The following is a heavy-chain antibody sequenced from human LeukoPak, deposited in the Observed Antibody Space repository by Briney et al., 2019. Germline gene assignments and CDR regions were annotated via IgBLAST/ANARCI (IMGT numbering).Heavy chain of an antibody. CDR2: IYYSGST. V-gene: IGHV4-59*12. J-gene: IGHJ3*02. Sequence: SETLSLTCTVSGGSISSYYWSWIRQPLGKGLEWIGYIYYSGSTNYNPSLKSRVTISVDTSKNQFSLKLSSVTAADTAVYYCAREDIVVVPAAMLAAFDIWGQGTMVTVSS. D-gene: IGHD2-2*01. CDR1: GGSISSYY. CDR3: AREDIVVVPAAMLAAFDI.